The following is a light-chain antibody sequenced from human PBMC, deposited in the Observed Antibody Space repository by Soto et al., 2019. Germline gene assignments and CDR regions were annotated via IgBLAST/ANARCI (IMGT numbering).Light chain of an antibody. CDR3: AAWDDSLNGVI. CDR2: QDD. CDR1: SSNIGNNG. J-gene: IGLJ2*01. Sequence: QSVLTQPPSVSEAPRQRVTISCSGSSSNIGNNGVNWYQQLPGKAPKLLIYQDDLLPSGVSDRFSGSKSGTSASLAISGLQSEDEADYYCAAWDDSLNGVIFDGGTKLTVL. V-gene: IGLV1-36*01.